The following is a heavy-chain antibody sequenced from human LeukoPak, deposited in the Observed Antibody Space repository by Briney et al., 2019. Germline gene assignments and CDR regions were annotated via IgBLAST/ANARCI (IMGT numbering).Heavy chain of an antibody. V-gene: IGHV4-39*01. CDR1: GGSISSSSYS. D-gene: IGHD3-22*01. J-gene: IGHJ4*02. CDR3: ARLGSSGYEFFDY. Sequence: SETLSLTCTVSGGSISSSSYSWGWIRQPPGKGMEWIGSIYYSGSTYYNPSLKSRVTISVDTSKNQFSLKLSYVTAADTAVYYCARLGSSGYEFFDYSGQGTLVTVSS. CDR2: IYYSGST.